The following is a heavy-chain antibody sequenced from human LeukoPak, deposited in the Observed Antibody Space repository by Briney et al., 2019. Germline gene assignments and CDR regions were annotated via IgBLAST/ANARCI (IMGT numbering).Heavy chain of an antibody. CDR3: ARDDRFDGSGHYSAFDV. Sequence: PGGSLRLSCAASGFTFSNAWMNWIRQAPGKGLEWISFIGKTGSHTHYAESVKGRFTISRDNAKNSVFLQMNSLRDDDTAVYYCARDDRFDGSGHYSAFDVWGQGTMVTVSS. J-gene: IGHJ3*01. V-gene: IGHV3-11*05. CDR2: IGKTGSHT. CDR1: GFTFSNAW. D-gene: IGHD3-22*01.